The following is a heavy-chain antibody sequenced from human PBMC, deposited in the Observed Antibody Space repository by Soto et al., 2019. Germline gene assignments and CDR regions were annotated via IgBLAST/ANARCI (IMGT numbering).Heavy chain of an antibody. D-gene: IGHD1-26*01. V-gene: IGHV1-3*04. CDR1: GYTFITNS. CDR3: ARDDGGSYWIY. CDR2: INTGNGGT. Sequence: QVQLVQSGAEVKKPGASAKVSCQASGYTFITNSIHWVRQAPGQRLEWMGWINTGNGGTAYSRNFQGRVTITRDSSASTAYMELSSLRSEDTAVYYCARDDGGSYWIYWGQGTLVTVSS. J-gene: IGHJ4*02.